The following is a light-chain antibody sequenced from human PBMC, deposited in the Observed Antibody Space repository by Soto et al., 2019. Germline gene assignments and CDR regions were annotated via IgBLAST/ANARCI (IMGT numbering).Light chain of an antibody. CDR1: SSDVGAYDY. J-gene: IGLJ3*02. CDR2: EGG. Sequence: QSVLTQAASVSGSPGQSITISCTGTSSDVGAYDYVTWYQQHPGKAPKVMIYEGGKRPSGVSDRFSGSKSGNTASLTISGLQAEDEADYHCCSYAGRTTWVFGGGTKLTVL. CDR3: CSYAGRTTWV. V-gene: IGLV2-23*01.